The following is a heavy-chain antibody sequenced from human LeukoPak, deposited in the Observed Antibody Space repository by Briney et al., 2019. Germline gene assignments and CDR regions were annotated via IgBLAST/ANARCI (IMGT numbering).Heavy chain of an antibody. CDR3: ARELPAAISYYIDV. CDR2: IYTSGST. J-gene: IGHJ6*03. CDR1: GGSISSYY. V-gene: IGHV4-4*07. Sequence: PSETLSLTCTVSGGSISSYYWSWIRQPAGKGLEWIGRIYTSGSTNYNPSLKSRVTMSVDTSKNQFSLKLSSVTAADTAVYYCARELPAAISYYIDVWGKGTTVTFSS. D-gene: IGHD2-2*02.